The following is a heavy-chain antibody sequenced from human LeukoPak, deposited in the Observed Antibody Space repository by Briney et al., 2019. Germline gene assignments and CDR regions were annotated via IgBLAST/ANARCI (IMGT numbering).Heavy chain of an antibody. CDR3: ARGRGMDV. CDR1: EFTFNNYW. J-gene: IGHJ6*02. Sequence: PGGSLRLSCAASEFTFNNYWMNWLRQAPGKGLEWVANIKQDGSEKYYVDSVKGRFTISRDNAKNSLYLQMNSLRAEETAVYYCARGRGMDVWGQGTTVTVSS. V-gene: IGHV3-7*01. CDR2: IKQDGSEK.